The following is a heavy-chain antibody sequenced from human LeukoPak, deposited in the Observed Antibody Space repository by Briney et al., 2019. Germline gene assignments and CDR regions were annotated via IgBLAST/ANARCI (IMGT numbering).Heavy chain of an antibody. J-gene: IGHJ4*02. CDR3: ARDADDCSSTSCPGY. D-gene: IGHD2-2*01. CDR2: INHSGST. CDR1: GGSFSGYY. V-gene: IGHV4-34*01. Sequence: PSETLSLTCAVYGGSFSGYYWSWIRQPPGKGLEWIGEINHSGSTNYNPSLKSRVTISVDTSKNQFSLRLSSVTAADTAVYYCARDADDCSSTSCPGYWGQGTLVTVSS.